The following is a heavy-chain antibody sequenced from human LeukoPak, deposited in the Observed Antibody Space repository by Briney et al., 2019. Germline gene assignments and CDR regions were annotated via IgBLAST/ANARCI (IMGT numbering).Heavy chain of an antibody. J-gene: IGHJ4*02. D-gene: IGHD5-24*01. V-gene: IGHV3-23*01. Sequence: PGGSLRLSCAASGFTFSSYAMSWVRQAPGKGLEWVSAISGSGGSTYYADSVKGRFTISRDNAKNSLYLQMNSLRAEDTAIYYCTRVGYIDEGIDYWGRGTLVTVSS. CDR2: ISGSGGST. CDR1: GFTFSSYA. CDR3: TRVGYIDEGIDY.